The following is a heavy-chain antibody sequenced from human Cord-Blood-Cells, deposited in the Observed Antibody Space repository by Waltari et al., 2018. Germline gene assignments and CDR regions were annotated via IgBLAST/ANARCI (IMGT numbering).Heavy chain of an antibody. J-gene: IGHJ5*02. CDR1: GGSFSGYY. CDR2: INHSGST. Sequence: QVQLQQWGAGLLKPSETLSLTCAVYGGSFSGYYWSWIRQPPGKGLEWIGEINHSGSTNYNPSLKSRVTISVDTSKNQFSLKLSSVTAADTAVYYCVRGRYFDLWGQGTLVTVSS. CDR3: VRGRYFDL. V-gene: IGHV4-34*01. D-gene: IGHD1-1*01.